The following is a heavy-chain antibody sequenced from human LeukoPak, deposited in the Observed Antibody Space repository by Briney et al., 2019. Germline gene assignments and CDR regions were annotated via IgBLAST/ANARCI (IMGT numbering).Heavy chain of an antibody. Sequence: KPSETLSLTCTVSGYSISSGYYWGWIRQPPGKGLEWIGSIYHSGSTYYNPSLKSRVTISVDTSKNHFSLKLSSVTAADTAVYYCATFQWLSQESWFDPWGQGTLVTVS. V-gene: IGHV4-38-2*02. CDR2: IYHSGST. CDR1: GYSISSGYY. CDR3: ATFQWLSQESWFDP. D-gene: IGHD6-19*01. J-gene: IGHJ5*02.